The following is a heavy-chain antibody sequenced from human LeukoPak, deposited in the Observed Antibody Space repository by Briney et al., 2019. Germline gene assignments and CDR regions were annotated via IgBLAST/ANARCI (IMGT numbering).Heavy chain of an antibody. V-gene: IGHV3-64D*06. J-gene: IGHJ4*02. CDR1: GFTFNKYA. CDR3: VKDLYYDNSGYYSGAFDY. D-gene: IGHD3-22*01. CDR2: INSNGGRT. Sequence: GGSLRLSCSASGFTFNKYAMHWVRQAPGKGLEYVSAINSNGGRTYYADSVKGRFTISRDNSKNTLFLQMSSLRVEDTAVYYCVKDLYYDNSGYYSGAFDYWGQGTLVTVSS.